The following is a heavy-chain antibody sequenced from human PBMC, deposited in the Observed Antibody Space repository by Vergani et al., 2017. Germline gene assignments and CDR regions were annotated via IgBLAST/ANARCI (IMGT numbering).Heavy chain of an antibody. D-gene: IGHD2/OR15-2a*01. Sequence: VQLVESGGGVVQPGRSLRLSCAASGFTFSSYAMHWVRQAPGQGLEWMGIINPSGGSTSYAQKFQGRVTMTRDTSTSTVYMELSSLRSEDTAVYYCAGDEGFYVDYGGQGTLVTVSS. CDR1: GFTFSSYA. CDR2: INPSGGST. CDR3: AGDEGFYVDY. J-gene: IGHJ4*02. V-gene: IGHV1-46*01.